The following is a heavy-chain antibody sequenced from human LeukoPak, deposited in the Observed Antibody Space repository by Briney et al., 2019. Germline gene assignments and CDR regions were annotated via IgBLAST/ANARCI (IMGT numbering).Heavy chain of an antibody. Sequence: SETLSLTCTVSGGSISSYYWSWIRQPPGKGLEWIGYIYYSGSTNYNPSLMSRVTISVDTSKNQFSLKLSSVTAADTAVYYCAREDERFESGSYIRVYDYWGQGTLVTVSS. V-gene: IGHV4-59*01. CDR3: AREDERFESGSYIRVYDY. D-gene: IGHD1-26*01. CDR1: GGSISSYY. J-gene: IGHJ4*02. CDR2: IYYSGST.